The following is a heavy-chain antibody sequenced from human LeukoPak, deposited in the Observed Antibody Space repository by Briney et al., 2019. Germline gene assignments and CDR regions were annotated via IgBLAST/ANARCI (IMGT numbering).Heavy chain of an antibody. V-gene: IGHV3-30*18. Sequence: PGGSLRLSCAASGFTFRSYGMHWVRQAPGKGLEWVAVISYDGSNKYYADSVKGRFTISRDNSKNTLYLQMSSLRAEDTAVYYCAKGLGGSYWLSSSDYRGQGTLVTVSS. CDR1: GFTFRSYG. CDR3: AKGLGGSYWLSSSDY. D-gene: IGHD1-26*01. J-gene: IGHJ4*02. CDR2: ISYDGSNK.